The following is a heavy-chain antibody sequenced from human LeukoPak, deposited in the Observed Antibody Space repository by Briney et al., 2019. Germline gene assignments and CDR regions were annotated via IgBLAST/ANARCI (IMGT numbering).Heavy chain of an antibody. CDR3: ARGSVTVTPYYFDY. D-gene: IGHD4-11*01. V-gene: IGHV4-39*01. CDR2: IYYSGNT. J-gene: IGHJ4*02. CDR1: GDSISTSNSY. Sequence: SETLSLTCTVSGDSISTSNSYWGWIRQPPGKGLEWIESIYYSGNTYYNASLKSRVTISVDTSKNQFSLKLSSVTAADTAVYYCARGSVTVTPYYFDYWGQGTLVTVSS.